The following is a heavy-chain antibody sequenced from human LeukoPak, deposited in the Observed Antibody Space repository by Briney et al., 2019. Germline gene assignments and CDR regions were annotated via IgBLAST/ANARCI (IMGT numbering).Heavy chain of an antibody. J-gene: IGHJ4*02. CDR3: ARTLYYDILTGYSPTPYYFDY. CDR2: IKQDGSEK. CDR1: GFTFSSYW. V-gene: IGHV3-7*03. D-gene: IGHD3-9*01. Sequence: PGGSLRLSCAASGFTFSSYWMSWVRQAPGKGLEWVANIKQDGSEKYYVDSVKGRFTISRDNAKNSLYLQMNSLRAEDTAVYYCARTLYYDILTGYSPTPYYFDYWGQGTLVTDSS.